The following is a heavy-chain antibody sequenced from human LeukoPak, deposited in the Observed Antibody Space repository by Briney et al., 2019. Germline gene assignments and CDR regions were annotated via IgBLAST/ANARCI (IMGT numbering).Heavy chain of an antibody. CDR3: AREEGGRLGIDYYFDY. V-gene: IGHV3-21*01. Sequence: PGGSLRLSCAAPGFTFSSYSMNWVRQAPGKGLEWVSSISSSSSYIYYADSVKGRFTISRDNAKNSLYLQMNSLRAEDTAVYYCAREEGGRLGIDYYFDYWGQGTLVTISS. J-gene: IGHJ4*02. CDR1: GFTFSSYS. CDR2: ISSSSSYI. D-gene: IGHD7-27*01.